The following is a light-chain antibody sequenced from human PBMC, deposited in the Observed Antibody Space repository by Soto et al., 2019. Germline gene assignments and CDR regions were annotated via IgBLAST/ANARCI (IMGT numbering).Light chain of an antibody. J-gene: IGKJ4*01. V-gene: IGKV3-15*01. CDR1: QSLNTN. Sequence: EIVLTQSPVTLSVSPGETVTLSCRASQSLNTNLAWYQQKPGQAPRLLIFGASTRATGFPARFSGSGAGTAVTLTISSLQSEASAVYDCQQYDHWSPTTFGGGTKVEIK. CDR3: QQYDHWSPTT. CDR2: GAS.